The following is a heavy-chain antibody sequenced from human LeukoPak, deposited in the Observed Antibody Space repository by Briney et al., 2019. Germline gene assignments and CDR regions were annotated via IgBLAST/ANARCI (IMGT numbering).Heavy chain of an antibody. CDR1: GGSISSSSYY. D-gene: IGHD6-19*01. J-gene: IGHJ6*02. CDR2: IYYSGST. CDR3: ASLNSGYSSGWYAQHYYYGMDV. Sequence: TPSETLSLTCTVSGGSISSSSYYWGWIRQPPGKGLEWIGSIYYSGSTYYNPSLKSRVTISVDTSKNQFSLKLSSVTAADTAVYYCASLNSGYSSGWYAQHYYYGMDVWGQGTTVTVSS. V-gene: IGHV4-39*07.